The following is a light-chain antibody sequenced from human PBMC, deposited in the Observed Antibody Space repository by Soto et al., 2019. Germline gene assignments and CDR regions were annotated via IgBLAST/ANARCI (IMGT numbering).Light chain of an antibody. CDR2: DAS. J-gene: IGKJ2*01. CDR3: QQRSNWPPGGKYT. V-gene: IGKV3-11*01. CDR1: QSVSSY. Sequence: EIVLTQSPATLSLSPGERATLSCRASQSVSSYLAWYQQKPGQAPRLLIYDASNRATGIPARFSGSGSGTDFTLTISSLEPEDFAVYYWQQRSNWPPGGKYTFGQGTKLEIK.